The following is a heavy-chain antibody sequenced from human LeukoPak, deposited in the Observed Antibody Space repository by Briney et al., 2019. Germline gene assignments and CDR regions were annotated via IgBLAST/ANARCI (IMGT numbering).Heavy chain of an antibody. J-gene: IGHJ3*02. Sequence: AGGSLRLSCAASGFTFSSYAMNWVRQAPGKGLEWVSAISGSGGSTYYADSVKGRFTISRDNSKNTLYLQMNSLRAEDTAVYYCARGRFGELSVATFDIWGQGTMVTVSS. CDR3: ARGRFGELSVATFDI. V-gene: IGHV3-23*01. CDR1: GFTFSSYA. CDR2: ISGSGGST. D-gene: IGHD3-10*01.